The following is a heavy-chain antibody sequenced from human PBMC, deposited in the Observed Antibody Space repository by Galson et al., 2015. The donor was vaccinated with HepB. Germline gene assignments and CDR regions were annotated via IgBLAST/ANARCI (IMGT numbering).Heavy chain of an antibody. Sequence: SVKVSCKASGYTFTSYGISWVQQAPGQGLEWMGWISAYNGNTNYAQKLQGRVTMTTDTSTSTAYMELRSLRSDDTAVYYCARDPRVEAVVTPLYGMDVWGQGTTVTVSS. CDR3: ARDPRVEAVVTPLYGMDV. V-gene: IGHV1-18*01. CDR1: GYTFTSYG. D-gene: IGHD4-23*01. J-gene: IGHJ6*02. CDR2: ISAYNGNT.